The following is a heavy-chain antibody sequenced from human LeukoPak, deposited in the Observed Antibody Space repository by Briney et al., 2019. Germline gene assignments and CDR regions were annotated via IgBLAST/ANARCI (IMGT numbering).Heavy chain of an antibody. Sequence: SETLCLTCTVSGGSISSSSYYWGWIRQPPGKGLEWIGSIYYSGSTYYNPSLKSRVTISVDTSKNQFSLKLSSVTAADTAVYYCARLRTGKRYFDWLLTPASDYWGQGTLVTVSS. J-gene: IGHJ4*02. CDR3: ARLRTGKRYFDWLLTPASDY. CDR2: IYYSGST. V-gene: IGHV4-39*01. D-gene: IGHD3-9*01. CDR1: GGSISSSSYY.